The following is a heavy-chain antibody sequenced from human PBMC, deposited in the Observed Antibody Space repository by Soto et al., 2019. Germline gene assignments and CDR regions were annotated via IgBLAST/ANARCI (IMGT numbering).Heavy chain of an antibody. CDR3: AGVVWFRGMDV. D-gene: IGHD3-16*01. V-gene: IGHV6-1*01. J-gene: IGHJ6*02. CDR2: TYYRFKWIH. Sequence: SPTLSLTCDISGDSVSSSSAAWNWIRQSPSRGLEWLGRTYYRFKWIHEYTVSMESRITINPDTSKNQFSLHIYSVTPEDTALYYCAGVVWFRGMDVWGQGTPVNVAS. CDR1: GDSVSSSSAA.